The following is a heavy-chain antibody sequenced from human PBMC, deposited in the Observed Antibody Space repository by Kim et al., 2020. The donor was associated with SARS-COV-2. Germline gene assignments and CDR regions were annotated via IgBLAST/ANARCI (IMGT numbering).Heavy chain of an antibody. Sequence: GESLKIPCKGSGYRFSNYYIAWVRQMPGKGLEWMGIIYPGDSETRYSPSFQGQVTFSADKSTSTAYLQWSSLKASDTAMYYCARQEGGTYPSLNWLDPWGQGTLVSVSS. V-gene: IGHV5-51*01. CDR1: GYRFSNYY. D-gene: IGHD1-26*01. CDR2: IYPGDSET. CDR3: ARQEGGTYPSLNWLDP. J-gene: IGHJ5*02.